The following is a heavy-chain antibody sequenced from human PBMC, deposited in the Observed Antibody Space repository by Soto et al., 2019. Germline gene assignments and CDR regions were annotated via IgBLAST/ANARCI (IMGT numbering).Heavy chain of an antibody. Sequence: PGGSLRLSCAASGVTFSSYAMSLVRQAPGKGLEWVSAISGSGGSTYYADSAKGRFTISRDNSKNTLYLQMNSLRAEDTAVYYCAKDLSGITGTKNYLDYWGQGTLVTVSS. CDR3: AKDLSGITGTKNYLDY. D-gene: IGHD1-20*01. V-gene: IGHV3-23*01. J-gene: IGHJ4*02. CDR1: GVTFSSYA. CDR2: ISGSGGST.